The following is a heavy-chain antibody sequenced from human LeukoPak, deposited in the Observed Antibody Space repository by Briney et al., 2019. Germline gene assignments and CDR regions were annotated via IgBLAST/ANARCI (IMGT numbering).Heavy chain of an antibody. D-gene: IGHD6-19*01. CDR2: IRYDGSNN. CDR3: ARITYSSGWAFDY. V-gene: IGHV3-30*02. CDR1: GFIFSTYG. J-gene: IGHJ4*02. Sequence: PGGSLRLSCAASGFIFSTYGMHWVRQAPGKGLEWVAFIRYDGSNNYHSDSVKGRFTISRDNSKNTLYLQMNSLRVEDTAVYYCARITYSSGWAFDYWGQGTLVTVSS.